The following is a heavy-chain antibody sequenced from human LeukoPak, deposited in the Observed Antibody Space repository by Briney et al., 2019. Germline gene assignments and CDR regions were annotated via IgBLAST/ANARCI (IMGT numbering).Heavy chain of an antibody. V-gene: IGHV3-72*01. J-gene: IGHJ3*02. CDR2: TRNKANTYTT. CDR3: ASTPGYSYGNDAFDM. D-gene: IGHD5-18*01. Sequence: GGSLRLSCAASGFTFSSYWMSWVRQAPGKGLEWVGLTRNKANTYTTEYAASVKGRFTISRDDSKNSLYLQMNSLKTEDTAVYYCASTPGYSYGNDAFDMWGQGTMVTVSS. CDR1: GFTFSSYW.